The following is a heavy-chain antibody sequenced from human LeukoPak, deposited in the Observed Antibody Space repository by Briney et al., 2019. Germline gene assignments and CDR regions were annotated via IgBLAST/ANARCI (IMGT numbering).Heavy chain of an antibody. Sequence: ASVKVSCKASGYTFTGYYMHWVRQAPGQGLEWMGRINPNSGGTNFVQKFQGWVTMTRDTSISTAYMELSRLRSDDTAVYYCAREGIAAPPRFPMDVWGQGTTVTVSS. CDR2: INPNSGGT. CDR1: GYTFTGYY. CDR3: AREGIAAPPRFPMDV. J-gene: IGHJ6*02. V-gene: IGHV1-2*04. D-gene: IGHD6-13*01.